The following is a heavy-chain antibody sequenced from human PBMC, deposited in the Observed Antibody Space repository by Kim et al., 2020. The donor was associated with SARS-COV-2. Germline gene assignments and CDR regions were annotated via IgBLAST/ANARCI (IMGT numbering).Heavy chain of an antibody. D-gene: IGHD5-18*01. CDR2: MNPNSGNT. Sequence: ASVKVSCKASGYTFTSYDINWVRQATGQGLEWMGWMNPNSGNTGYAQKFQGRVTMTRNTSISTAYMELSSLRSEDTAVYYCARGGRGAYTAMVRGGSYYYYGMDVWGQGTTVTVSS. CDR1: GYTFTSYD. CDR3: ARGGRGAYTAMVRGGSYYYYGMDV. J-gene: IGHJ6*02. V-gene: IGHV1-8*01.